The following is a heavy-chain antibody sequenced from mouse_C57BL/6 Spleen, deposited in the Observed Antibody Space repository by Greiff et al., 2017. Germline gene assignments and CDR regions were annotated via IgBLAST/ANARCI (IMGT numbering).Heavy chain of an antibody. Sequence: QVQLQQSGPELVKPGASVKISCKASGYTFTDYYINWVKQRPGQGLEWIGWIHPGSGNTKYNEKFKGKATLTVDTSSSTAYRQLSSLTSEDSAVYFCSRRVRGYFDYWGQGTTLTVSS. V-gene: IGHV1-84*01. CDR1: GYTFTDYY. J-gene: IGHJ2*01. CDR2: IHPGSGNT. CDR3: SRRVRGYFDY. D-gene: IGHD2-14*01.